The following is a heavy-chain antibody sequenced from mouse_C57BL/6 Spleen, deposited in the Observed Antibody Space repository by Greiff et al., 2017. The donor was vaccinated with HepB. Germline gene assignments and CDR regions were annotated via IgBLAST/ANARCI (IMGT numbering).Heavy chain of an antibody. V-gene: IGHV1-4*01. D-gene: IGHD1-1*01. Sequence: VQLQESGAELARPGASVKMSCKASGYTFTSYTMHWVKQRPGQGLEWIGYINPSSGYTKYNQKFKDKATLTADKSSSTAYMQLSSLTSEDSAVYYCARSDYGYAMDYWGQGTSVTVSS. CDR2: INPSSGYT. J-gene: IGHJ4*01. CDR3: ARSDYGYAMDY. CDR1: GYTFTSYT.